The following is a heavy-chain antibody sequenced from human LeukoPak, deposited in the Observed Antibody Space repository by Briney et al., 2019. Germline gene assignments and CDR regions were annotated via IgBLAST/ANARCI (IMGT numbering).Heavy chain of an antibody. V-gene: IGHV4-38-2*02. CDR2: IYYSGGT. D-gene: IGHD5-24*01. Sequence: SETLSLTCTVSGYSISSGYYWSWIRQPPGKGLEWIGYIYYSGGTNYNPSLKSRVTISVDTSKNQFSLKLSSVTAADTAVYYCARRVEMATIIAWFDPWGQGTLVTDSS. CDR1: GYSISSGYY. CDR3: ARRVEMATIIAWFDP. J-gene: IGHJ5*02.